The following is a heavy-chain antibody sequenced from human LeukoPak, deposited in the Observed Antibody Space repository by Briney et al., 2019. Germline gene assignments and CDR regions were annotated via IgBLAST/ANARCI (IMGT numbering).Heavy chain of an antibody. V-gene: IGHV3-21*06. Sequence: KPGGSLRLSCAASRFNFNSFVMSWVRQPPGKGLEWVSSISTSSGYIFYADSLKGRVTISRDNAKNSLYLQMNSLRAEDTAVYYCVRGKKPGWDTSYFDYWGQGILVTVSS. D-gene: IGHD1-14*01. J-gene: IGHJ4*02. CDR3: VRGKKPGWDTSYFDY. CDR1: RFNFNSFV. CDR2: ISTSSGYI.